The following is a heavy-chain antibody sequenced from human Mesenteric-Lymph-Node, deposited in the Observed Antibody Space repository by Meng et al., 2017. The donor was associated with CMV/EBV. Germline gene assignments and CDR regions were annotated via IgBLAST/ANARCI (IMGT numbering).Heavy chain of an antibody. V-gene: IGHV1-69*06. J-gene: IGHJ4*02. CDR3: ARLWFGEEGADVK. D-gene: IGHD3-10*01. Sequence: ASVGTFRGQGITWVRQAPGQGLEWMGRLTPMFRTTNYAQKFRGRVTITADRSMTTAYMELNNLTSEDTAVYYCARLWFGEEGADVKWGQGTLVTVSS. CDR2: LTPMFRTT. CDR1: VGTFRGQG.